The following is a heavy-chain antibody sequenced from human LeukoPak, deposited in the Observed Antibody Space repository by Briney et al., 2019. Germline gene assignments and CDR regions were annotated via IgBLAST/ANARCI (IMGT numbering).Heavy chain of an antibody. CDR3: AREGIVVVIAFDY. CDR2: ISYDGSNK. V-gene: IGHV3-30*04. CDR1: GFTFSSYA. D-gene: IGHD3-22*01. Sequence: GRSLRLSCAASGFTFSSYAMHWVRQAPGKGLEWVAVISYDGSNKYYADSVKGRFTISRDNSKNTLYLQMNSLRAEDTAVYYCAREGIVVVIAFDYWGQGTLVTVSS. J-gene: IGHJ4*02.